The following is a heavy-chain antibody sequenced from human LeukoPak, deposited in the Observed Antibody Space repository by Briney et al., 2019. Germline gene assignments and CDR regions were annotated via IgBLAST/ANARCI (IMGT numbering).Heavy chain of an antibody. CDR2: IIPIFGTA. V-gene: IGHV1-69*05. Sequence: GSSVKVSCKASGGTFSSYAISWVRQAPGQGLEWMGGIIPIFGTANYAQKFQGRVTITTDESTSTAYMELSRLRSDDTAVYYCAVTMVRGVIYYFDYWGQGTLVTVSS. D-gene: IGHD3-10*01. CDR1: GGTFSSYA. CDR3: AVTMVRGVIYYFDY. J-gene: IGHJ4*02.